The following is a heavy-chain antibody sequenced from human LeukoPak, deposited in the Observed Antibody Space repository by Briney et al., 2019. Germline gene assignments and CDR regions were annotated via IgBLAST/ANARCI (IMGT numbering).Heavy chain of an antibody. D-gene: IGHD5-12*01. CDR3: ARVRIVATRDGNFYGLDV. Sequence: PGGSLRLSCAASEFTVSSNYMSWVRQAPGKGLEWVSVIYSGGSTYYADPVRGRFTISRDNSKNTLYLQMNTLRAEDTAVYYCARVRIVATRDGNFYGLDVWGQGTTVTVSS. V-gene: IGHV3-66*01. CDR1: EFTVSSNY. CDR2: IYSGGST. J-gene: IGHJ6*02.